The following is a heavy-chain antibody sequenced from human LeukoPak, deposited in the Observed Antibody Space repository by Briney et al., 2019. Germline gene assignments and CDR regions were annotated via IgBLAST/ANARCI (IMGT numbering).Heavy chain of an antibody. Sequence: GASVKVSCKASGYTFSSYGISWVRQAPGQGLEWMGWTNAYNGFTDYARSLQGRVTITTDTSTSTAYMEMRSLRTDDTAVYYCARVKKEQWLANYFDNWGQGTLVIVSS. CDR3: ARVKKEQWLANYFDN. J-gene: IGHJ4*02. CDR2: TNAYNGFT. CDR1: GYTFSSYG. D-gene: IGHD6-19*01. V-gene: IGHV1-18*04.